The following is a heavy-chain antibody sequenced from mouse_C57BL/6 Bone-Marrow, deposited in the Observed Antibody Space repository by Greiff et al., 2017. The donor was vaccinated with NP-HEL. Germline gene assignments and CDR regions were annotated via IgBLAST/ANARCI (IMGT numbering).Heavy chain of an antibody. J-gene: IGHJ3*01. CDR2: ISYDGSN. Sequence: EVKLQESGPGLVKPSQSLSLTCSVTGYSITSGYYWNWIRQFPGNKLEWMGYISYDGSNNYNPSLKNRISITRDTSKNQFFLKLNSVTTEDTATYYCARGEPRWFAYWGQGTLVTVSA. CDR1: GYSITSGYY. V-gene: IGHV3-6*01. CDR3: ARGEPRWFAY.